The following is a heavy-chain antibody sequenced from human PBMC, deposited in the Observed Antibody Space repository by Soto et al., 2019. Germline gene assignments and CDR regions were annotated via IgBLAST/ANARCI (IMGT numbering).Heavy chain of an antibody. CDR2: ISGSGGST. J-gene: IGHJ4*02. D-gene: IGHD3-16*01. Sequence: GGSLRLSCAVSGFTFSSYAMSWVRQAPGKGLEWVSAISGSGGSTYYADSVKGRFTISRDNSKNTLYLQMNSLRAEDTAVYYCATETRGGTTFYWGQGTLVAVSS. V-gene: IGHV3-23*01. CDR1: GFTFSSYA. CDR3: ATETRGGTTFY.